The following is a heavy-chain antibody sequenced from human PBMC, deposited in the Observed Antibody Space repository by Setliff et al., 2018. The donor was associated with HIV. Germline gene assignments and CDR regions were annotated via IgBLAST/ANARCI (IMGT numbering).Heavy chain of an antibody. CDR2: ISGSSSTI. CDR3: ARASRGGYYDSSAYAY. V-gene: IGHV3-48*01. J-gene: IGHJ4*02. Sequence: GGSLRLSCAASGFTFSGYHMNWVRQAPGKGLEWVSYISGSSSTIYYADSVKGRFTISRDNAKNSLYLQMNSLRAEDTAVYYCARASRGGYYDSSAYAYWGQGTLVTVSS. D-gene: IGHD3-22*01. CDR1: GFTFSGYH.